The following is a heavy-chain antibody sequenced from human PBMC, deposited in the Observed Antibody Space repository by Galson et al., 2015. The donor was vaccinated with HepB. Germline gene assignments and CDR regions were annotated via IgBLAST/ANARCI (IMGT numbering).Heavy chain of an antibody. J-gene: IGHJ5*02. D-gene: IGHD3-10*01. CDR1: GYTFTSYG. V-gene: IGHV1-18*04. Sequence: SVKVSCKASGYTFTSYGISWVRQAPGQGLEWMGWISAYNGNTNYAQKLQGRVTMTTDTSTSTAYMELRSLRSDDTAVYYCARSGPRRGGSWNWFDPWGQGTLVTVSS. CDR3: ARSGPRRGGSWNWFDP. CDR2: ISAYNGNT.